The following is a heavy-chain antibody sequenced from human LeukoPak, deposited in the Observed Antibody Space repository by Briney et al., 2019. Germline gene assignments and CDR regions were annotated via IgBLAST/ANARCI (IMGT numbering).Heavy chain of an antibody. CDR2: INPNSGGT. CDR1: GYTVTGYH. CDR3: AGDMVRGVILRRVLEY. J-gene: IGHJ4*02. Sequence: GASVKVSCRASGYTVTGYHMHWVRQAPGQGLEWMGWINPNSGGTNYAQKFQGRVTMTRDTSINTAYMELSRLRSDDTAVYYCAGDMVRGVILRRVLEYSGQGTLDTVSS. D-gene: IGHD3-10*01. V-gene: IGHV1-2*02.